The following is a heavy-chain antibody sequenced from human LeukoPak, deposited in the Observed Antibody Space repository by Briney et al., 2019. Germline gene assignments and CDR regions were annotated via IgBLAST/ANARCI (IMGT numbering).Heavy chain of an antibody. D-gene: IGHD6-19*01. CDR3: TRQEWLAGDYYYYYMAV. V-gene: IGHV3-23*01. CDR2: ISGRGGST. Sequence: GGSLRLSCAASGFTCSRYAMRWVRQAPGGGVGGVSAISGRGGSTYYADSVRGGFTISRANSENTLYLQMNSLRAEDTAVYYCTRQEWLAGDYYYYYMAVWGKGTTVTVSS. J-gene: IGHJ6*03. CDR1: GFTCSRYA.